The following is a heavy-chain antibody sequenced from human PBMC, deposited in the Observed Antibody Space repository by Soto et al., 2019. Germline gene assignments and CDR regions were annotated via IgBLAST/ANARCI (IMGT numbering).Heavy chain of an antibody. D-gene: IGHD1-26*01. CDR3: ARQAPLLDSGSYFWYYGLDV. CDR1: GVSITDNS. Sequence: PSETLSLTCTVSGVSITDNSWSWIRQPPGKGLERIGYMHYRGSTNYNPSLKSRVTISGDTSKNQFSLKLSSVTAADTAVYYCARQAPLLDSGSYFWYYGLDVWGQGTTVTVSS. CDR2: MHYRGST. J-gene: IGHJ6*02. V-gene: IGHV4-59*08.